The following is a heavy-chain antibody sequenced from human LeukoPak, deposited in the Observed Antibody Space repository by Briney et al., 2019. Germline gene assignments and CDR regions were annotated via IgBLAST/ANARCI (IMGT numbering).Heavy chain of an antibody. D-gene: IGHD2-15*01. Sequence: SETLSLTCAVYGGSFSGYYWSWIRQPPGKGLEWIGEINHSGSTNYNPSLKSRVTISVDTSKNQFSLKLSSVTAADTAVYYCARESCCSGGSCYDYWGQGTLVTVSS. J-gene: IGHJ4*02. CDR1: GGSFSGYY. V-gene: IGHV4-34*01. CDR3: ARESCCSGGSCYDY. CDR2: INHSGST.